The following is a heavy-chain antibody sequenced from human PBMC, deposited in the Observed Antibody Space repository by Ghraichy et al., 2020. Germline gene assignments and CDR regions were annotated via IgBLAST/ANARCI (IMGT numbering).Heavy chain of an antibody. D-gene: IGHD4-23*01. CDR1: GGSISSYY. CDR2: IYTSGST. Sequence: SETLSLTCTVSGGSISSYYWSWIRQPAGKGLEWIGRIYTSGSTSYNPSLKSRVTMSVDTSKNQFSLKLTSVTAADTALYYCATESFYGGSSRGFQRWGQGTLVTVSS. J-gene: IGHJ1*01. V-gene: IGHV4-4*07. CDR3: ATESFYGGSSRGFQR.